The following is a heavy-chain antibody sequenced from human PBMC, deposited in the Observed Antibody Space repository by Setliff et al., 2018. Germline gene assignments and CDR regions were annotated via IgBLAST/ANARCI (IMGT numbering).Heavy chain of an antibody. D-gene: IGHD2-15*01. Sequence: GSLRLSCAASGFTFDDYVMSWVRQAPGKGLEWIGQIDPSGDTNYSPSLKSRVTISRDTSKNQLSLELTSVTAADTAVYYCARVDEGYCSGGTCYDWFDPWGPGTLVTVSS. V-gene: IGHV4-34*01. CDR3: ARVDEGYCSGGTCYDWFDP. J-gene: IGHJ5*02. CDR2: IDPSGDT. CDR1: GFTFDDYV.